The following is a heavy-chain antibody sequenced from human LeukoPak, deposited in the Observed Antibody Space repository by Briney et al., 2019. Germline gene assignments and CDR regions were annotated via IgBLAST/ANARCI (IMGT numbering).Heavy chain of an antibody. V-gene: IGHV4-59*01. D-gene: IGHD2-21*02. J-gene: IGHJ4*02. CDR2: IYYSGST. CDR1: GGSISSYY. Sequence: SETLSLTCTVPGGSISSYYWSWIRQPPGKGLEWIGYIYYSGSTNYNPSLKSRVTISVDTSKNQFSLKLSFVTAADTAVYYCARAYCGGDCYAHDYWGQGTLVTVSS. CDR3: ARAYCGGDCYAHDY.